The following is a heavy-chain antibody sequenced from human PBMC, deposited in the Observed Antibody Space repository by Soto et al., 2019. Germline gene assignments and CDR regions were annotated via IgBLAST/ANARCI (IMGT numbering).Heavy chain of an antibody. V-gene: IGHV3-30*03. CDR3: TFGDNSFDY. J-gene: IGHJ4*02. Sequence: QVQLVESGGGVVQPGRSLRVSCAASGFTFSDYGIYWVRQAPGKGLEWVALISYDGNNREYGDSVKGRFTISRDNSKNTLYLQMNSLRAEDTAVYYCTFGDNSFDYWGQGTLVTVSS. CDR2: ISYDGNNR. D-gene: IGHD1-20*01. CDR1: GFTFSDYG.